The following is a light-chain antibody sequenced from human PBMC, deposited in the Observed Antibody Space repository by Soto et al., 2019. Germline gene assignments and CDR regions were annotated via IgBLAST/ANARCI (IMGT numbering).Light chain of an antibody. V-gene: IGKV1-5*01. CDR1: QGIRHY. Sequence: IQMTQSPPTLSASVGDRVTITCRASQGIRHYLAWYQQMPGKAPKLLIYGASTLQSGVPSRFSGSGSGTEFTLTISSLQPDDFGTYFCQHHNSYSQTFGQGTKVDIK. CDR3: QHHNSYSQT. J-gene: IGKJ1*01. CDR2: GAS.